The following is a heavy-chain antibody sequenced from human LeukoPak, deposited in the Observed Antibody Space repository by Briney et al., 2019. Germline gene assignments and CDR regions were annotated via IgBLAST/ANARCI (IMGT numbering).Heavy chain of an antibody. CDR2: INHSGST. J-gene: IGHJ5*02. D-gene: IGHD2-2*01. CDR3: AREMFIVVVPAYPNWFDP. CDR1: GGSFSGYY. Sequence: SETLSLTCAVYGGSFSGYYWSWIRQPPGTGLEWIGEINHSGSTNYNPSLKSRVTISVDTSKNQFSLKLSSATAADTAVYYCAREMFIVVVPAYPNWFDPWGQGTLVTVSS. V-gene: IGHV4-34*01.